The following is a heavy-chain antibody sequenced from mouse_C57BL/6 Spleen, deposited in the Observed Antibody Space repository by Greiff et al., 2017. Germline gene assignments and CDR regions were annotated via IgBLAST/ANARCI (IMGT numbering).Heavy chain of an antibody. Sequence: QVQLQQPGAELVRPGSSVKLSCKASGYTFTSYWMDWVKQRPGQGLEWIGNIYPSDSETHYNQKFKDKATLTVDKSSSTAYMQLSSLTSEDSAVXYCAREEDYGYEGFAYWGKGTLVTVSA. CDR1: GYTFTSYW. D-gene: IGHD2-2*01. CDR3: AREEDYGYEGFAY. CDR2: IYPSDSET. V-gene: IGHV1-61*01. J-gene: IGHJ3*01.